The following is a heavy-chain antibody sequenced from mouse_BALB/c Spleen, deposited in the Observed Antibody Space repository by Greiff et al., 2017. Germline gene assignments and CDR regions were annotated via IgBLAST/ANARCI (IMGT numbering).Heavy chain of an antibody. CDR3: ARGEVRRYAMDY. V-gene: IGHV1-7*01. D-gene: IGHD2-14*01. J-gene: IGHJ4*01. CDR2: INPSTGYT. CDR1: GYTFTSYW. Sequence: VQLQQSGAELAKPGASVKMSCKASGYTFTSYWMHWVKQRPGQGLEWIGYINPSTGYTEYNQKFKDKATLTADKSTSTAYMQLSSLTSEDSAVYYCARGEVRRYAMDYWGQGTSVTVSS.